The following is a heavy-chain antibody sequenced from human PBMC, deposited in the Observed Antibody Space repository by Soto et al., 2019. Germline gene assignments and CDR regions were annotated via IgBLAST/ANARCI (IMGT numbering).Heavy chain of an antibody. Sequence: PGESLKSSCKGSGYSFTTYWIGWVRQMPGKGLEWMGIIYPDDSDTRYSPSFQGQVTISADKSINTAYLQWSSLKASDSAMYYCARPGLTASSSFDYWGQGTLVT. D-gene: IGHD6-6*01. CDR2: IYPDDSDT. CDR3: ARPGLTASSSFDY. V-gene: IGHV5-51*01. J-gene: IGHJ4*02. CDR1: GYSFTTYW.